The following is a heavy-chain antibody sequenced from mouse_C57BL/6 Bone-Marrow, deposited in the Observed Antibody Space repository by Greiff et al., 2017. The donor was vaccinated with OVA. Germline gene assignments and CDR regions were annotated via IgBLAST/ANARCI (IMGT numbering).Heavy chain of an antibody. J-gene: IGHJ4*01. D-gene: IGHD1-1*01. Sequence: VQLQQPGAELVRPGSSVKLSCKASGYTFTSYWMHWVKQRPIQGLEWIGNIDPSDSETHYNQKFKDKATLTVDKSSSTAYMQLSSLTSEDSAVYYCARGALITTVVTGPHYAMDYWGQGTSVTVSS. V-gene: IGHV1-52*01. CDR1: GYTFTSYW. CDR3: ARGALITTVVTGPHYAMDY. CDR2: IDPSDSET.